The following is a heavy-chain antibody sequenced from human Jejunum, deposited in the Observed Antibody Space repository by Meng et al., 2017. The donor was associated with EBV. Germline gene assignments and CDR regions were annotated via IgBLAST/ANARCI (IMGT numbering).Heavy chain of an antibody. CDR2: THYSETS. Sequence: QLLLQESGPGLVTPWGTLSLTCTVPGYSVRSYYWSWIRQSPEKGLEWIGYTHYSETSIYSPSLMSRATISVDTSNSQFSLKLNSVTAADTAIYYCTRGSTGAFNAWGQGILVTVSS. D-gene: IGHD1-26*01. J-gene: IGHJ5*02. V-gene: IGHV4-59*02. CDR3: TRGSTGAFNA. CDR1: GYSVRSYY.